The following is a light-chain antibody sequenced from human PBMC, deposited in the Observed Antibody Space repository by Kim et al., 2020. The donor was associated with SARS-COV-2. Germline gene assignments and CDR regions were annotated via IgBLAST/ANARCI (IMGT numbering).Light chain of an antibody. Sequence: GQSIATYCTGTISDVGGYDYVSWDLQHPDKAPQILIHNMNARPSGVSNRFSGSKSGNTASLTISGLQAEDEADYFCCSYTTSTTVVFGGGTKLTVL. CDR3: CSYTTSTTVV. CDR2: NMN. CDR1: ISDVGGYDY. J-gene: IGLJ2*01. V-gene: IGLV2-14*03.